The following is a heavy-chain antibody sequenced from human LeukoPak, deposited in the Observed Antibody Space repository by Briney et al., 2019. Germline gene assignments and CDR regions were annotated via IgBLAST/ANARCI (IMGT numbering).Heavy chain of an antibody. D-gene: IGHD4-23*01. CDR2: IIPIFGTA. CDR3: AKTPVGMVTPDY. Sequence: ASVKVSCKASGGTFSSYGISWVRQAPGQGLEWMGGIIPIFGTANYAQKFQGRVTITADKSTSTAYMELSSLRSEDTALYYCAKTPVGMVTPDYWGQGTLVTVSS. J-gene: IGHJ4*02. V-gene: IGHV1-69*06. CDR1: GGTFSSYG.